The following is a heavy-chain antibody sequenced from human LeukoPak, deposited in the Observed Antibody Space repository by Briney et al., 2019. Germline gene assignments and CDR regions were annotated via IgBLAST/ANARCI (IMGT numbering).Heavy chain of an antibody. CDR2: IYYSGST. D-gene: IGHD3-10*01. J-gene: IGHJ4*02. V-gene: IGHV4-39*01. Sequence: SETLSLTCAVSGGSISSNSYYWGWIRQPPGKGLEWIGSIYYSGSTYYNPSLKSRVTISVDTSKNQFSLKLSSVTAADTAVYYCARAQYYYGSGSLDYWGQGTLVTVSS. CDR1: GGSISSNSYY. CDR3: ARAQYYYGSGSLDY.